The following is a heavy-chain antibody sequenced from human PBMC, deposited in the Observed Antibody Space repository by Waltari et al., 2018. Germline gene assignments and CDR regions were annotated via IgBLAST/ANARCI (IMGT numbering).Heavy chain of an antibody. CDR3: AKGRSIAARRGAFDI. Sequence: QVQLVESGGGVVQPGRSLRLSCAASGFTFSSYGMHWVRQAPGKGLEWVAVIGYDGINKYYADSVKGRFTISRDNSKNTLYLQMNSLRAEDTAVYYCAKGRSIAARRGAFDIWGQGTMVTVSS. CDR1: GFTFSSYG. CDR2: IGYDGINK. V-gene: IGHV3-33*06. J-gene: IGHJ3*02. D-gene: IGHD6-6*01.